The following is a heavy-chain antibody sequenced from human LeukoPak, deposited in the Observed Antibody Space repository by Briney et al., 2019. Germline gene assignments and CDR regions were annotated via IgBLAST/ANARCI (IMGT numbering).Heavy chain of an antibody. CDR2: IIPIFGTA. J-gene: IGHJ3*02. V-gene: IGHV1-69*13. Sequence: GASVKVSCKASGGTFSSYAISWVRQAPGQGLEWMGGIIPIFGTANYAQKFQGRVTITADESTSTAYMELSSLRSEDTAVYYCARWGAYGDDAFDIWGQGTMVTVSS. D-gene: IGHD4-17*01. CDR1: GGTFSSYA. CDR3: ARWGAYGDDAFDI.